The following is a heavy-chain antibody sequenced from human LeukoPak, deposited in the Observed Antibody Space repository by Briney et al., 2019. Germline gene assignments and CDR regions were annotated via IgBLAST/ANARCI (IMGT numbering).Heavy chain of an antibody. D-gene: IGHD5-12*01. CDR1: GFTFSSYA. J-gene: IGHJ4*02. V-gene: IGHV3-23*01. CDR3: AKDRWGIVATPDY. Sequence: GGSLRLSCAASGFTFSSYAMSWVRQAPGKGLEWVSAISGSGGSTYYADSVKGRFTISRDNSKNTLYPQMNSLRAEDTAVYYCAKDRWGIVATPDYWGQGTLVTVSS. CDR2: ISGSGGST.